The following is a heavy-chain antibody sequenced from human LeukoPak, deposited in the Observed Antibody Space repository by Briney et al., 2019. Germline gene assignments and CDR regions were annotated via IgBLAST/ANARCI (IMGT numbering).Heavy chain of an antibody. CDR2: IYTSGST. Sequence: SETLSLTCTVSGGSISSYYWSWIRQPPGKGLEWIGYIYTSGSTNYNPSLKSRVTISVDTSKNQFSLKLSSVTAADTAVYYCARLGYDSSGYYTDDDYWGQGTLSPSPQ. CDR3: ARLGYDSSGYYTDDDY. V-gene: IGHV4-4*09. J-gene: IGHJ4*02. CDR1: GGSISSYY. D-gene: IGHD3-22*01.